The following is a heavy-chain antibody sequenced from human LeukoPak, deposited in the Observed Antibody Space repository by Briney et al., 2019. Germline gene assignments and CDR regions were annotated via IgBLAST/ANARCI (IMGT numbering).Heavy chain of an antibody. J-gene: IGHJ4*02. D-gene: IGHD3-3*01. CDR3: TYAFWSGYYTRNFDY. Sequence: GGSLRLSCAASGFTFSGSAMHWVRQASGKGLEWVGRIRSKANSYATAYAASVKGRFTISRDDSKNTAYLQMNSLKTEDTAVYYCTYAFWSGYYTRNFDYWGQGTLVTVSS. CDR2: IRSKANSYAT. CDR1: GFTFSGSA. V-gene: IGHV3-73*01.